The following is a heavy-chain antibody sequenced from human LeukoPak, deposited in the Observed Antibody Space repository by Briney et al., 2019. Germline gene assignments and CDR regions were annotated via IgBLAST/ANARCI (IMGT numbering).Heavy chain of an antibody. J-gene: IGHJ4*02. D-gene: IGHD2-8*01. Sequence: ASVKVSCKASGYTFTSYGISWVRQAPGQGLEWMGWISAYNGNTNYAQKLQGRVTMTTDTSTSTAYMELRSLRSDDTAVYYCARDGRHCTNGVCYPHYWGQGTLVTVSS. CDR3: ARDGRHCTNGVCYPHY. CDR1: GYTFTSYG. CDR2: ISAYNGNT. V-gene: IGHV1-18*01.